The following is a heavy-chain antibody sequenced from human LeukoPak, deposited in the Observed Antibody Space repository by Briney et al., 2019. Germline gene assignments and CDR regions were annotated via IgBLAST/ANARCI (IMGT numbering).Heavy chain of an antibody. D-gene: IGHD3-9*01. J-gene: IGHJ4*02. V-gene: IGHV4-4*07. Sequence: PSETLSLTCTVSGGSISSYYWSWIRQPAGKGLEWIGRIYTSGSTNYNPSLKSRVTMSVDTSKNQFSLKLSSVTAADTAVYYCARGRVLRYFDWLGFDYWGQGTLVTVSS. CDR2: IYTSGST. CDR1: GGSISSYY. CDR3: ARGRVLRYFDWLGFDY.